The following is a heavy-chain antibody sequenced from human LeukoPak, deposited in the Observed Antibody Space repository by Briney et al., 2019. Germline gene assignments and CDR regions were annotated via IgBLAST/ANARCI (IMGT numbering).Heavy chain of an antibody. J-gene: IGHJ4*02. CDR1: GFTFSSYG. CDR2: ISYDGSNK. Sequence: GGSLRLSCAASGFTFSSYGMHWVRQAPGKGLEWVAVISYDGSNKYYADSVKGRFTISRDNSKNTLYLQMNSLRAGDTAVYYCAKIGPIDYWGQGTLVTVSS. CDR3: AKIGPIDY. V-gene: IGHV3-30*18.